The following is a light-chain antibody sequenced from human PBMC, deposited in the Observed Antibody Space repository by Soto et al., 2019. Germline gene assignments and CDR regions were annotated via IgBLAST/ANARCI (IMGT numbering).Light chain of an antibody. CDR1: KNDIGVYDF. V-gene: IGLV2-8*01. Sequence: QSVLTQPPPASGPPGQSVTISCTGTKNDIGVYDFVSWYQHHPGKAPRLIIYEVVQRPSGVPDRFSGSKSGNTASLTVSGLQAADEADYFCKSYAGSNTYVFGSGTKVTVL. CDR2: EVV. CDR3: KSYAGSNTYV. J-gene: IGLJ1*01.